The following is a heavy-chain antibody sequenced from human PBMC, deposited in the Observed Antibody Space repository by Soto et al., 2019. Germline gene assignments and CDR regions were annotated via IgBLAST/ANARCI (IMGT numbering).Heavy chain of an antibody. V-gene: IGHV4-59*01. CDR2: FYNGGTT. CDR3: ARLPRSHYAHFDS. CDR1: GGSISNYY. J-gene: IGHJ4*02. Sequence: PSETLSLTCSVSGGSISNYYWSWVRQPPGKGLEWIGIFYNGGTTNYNPSLKSRVTISVDKSKNQFSLDLRSVTAADMAVYYCARLPRSHYAHFDSRAQGARVTVSS. D-gene: IGHD2-2*01.